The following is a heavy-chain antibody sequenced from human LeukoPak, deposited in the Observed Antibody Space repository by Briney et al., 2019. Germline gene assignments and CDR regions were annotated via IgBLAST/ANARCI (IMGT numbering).Heavy chain of an antibody. CDR3: ARVANITTFGMDV. Sequence: PGRSLRLSCAASGFTFSSFGMHWVRQAPGKGLEWGAVIWYDGSKKYYADSVKGRFTISRDNSKNTLYLQMSSLRGEDTSVYYCARVANITTFGMDVWGQGTTVTVSS. CDR2: IWYDGSKK. V-gene: IGHV3-33*01. J-gene: IGHJ6*02. D-gene: IGHD3-9*01. CDR1: GFTFSSFG.